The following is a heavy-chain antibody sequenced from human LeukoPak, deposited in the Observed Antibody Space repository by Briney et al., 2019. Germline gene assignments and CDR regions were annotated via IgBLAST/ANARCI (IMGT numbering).Heavy chain of an antibody. D-gene: IGHD1-7*01. V-gene: IGHV1-46*01. CDR3: ASETSRGMDV. Sequence: ASVKVSCKASGYTFTSYYMHWVRQAPGQGLEWMGIINPSGGSTSYAQKFRGRVTMTRDTSTSTVYMELSSLRSEDTAVYYCASETSRGMDVWGKGTTVTVSS. CDR1: GYTFTSYY. CDR2: INPSGGST. J-gene: IGHJ6*04.